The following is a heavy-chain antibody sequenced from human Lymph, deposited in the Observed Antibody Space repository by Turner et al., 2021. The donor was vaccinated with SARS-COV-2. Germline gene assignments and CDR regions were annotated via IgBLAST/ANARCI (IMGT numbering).Heavy chain of an antibody. CDR1: GFTFSSYA. V-gene: IGHV3-30-3*01. D-gene: IGHD6-19*01. Sequence: QVQLVESGGGVVQPGRSLRLSCAASGFTFSSYAMHWVRQAQGKGLEWVAVISYDGSNKYYADSVKGRFTISRDNSKNTLYLQMNSLRAEHTAVYYCARDFVAVTGPFDYWGQGTLVTVSS. CDR2: ISYDGSNK. CDR3: ARDFVAVTGPFDY. J-gene: IGHJ4*02.